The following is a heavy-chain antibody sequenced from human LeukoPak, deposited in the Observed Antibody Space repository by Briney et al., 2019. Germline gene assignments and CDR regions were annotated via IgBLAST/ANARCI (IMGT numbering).Heavy chain of an antibody. Sequence: PGGSLRLSCAASGFTFTSYAMSWIREAPGKGLEGVSAISGGGEDTYYPDSVKGRFTISRDNSKNTLYLQMNSLRAEDTAIYYCAKPRAMTTGVVRYFDLWGRGTLVTVSS. CDR2: ISGGGEDT. D-gene: IGHD1-1*01. CDR1: GFTFTSYA. CDR3: AKPRAMTTGVVRYFDL. J-gene: IGHJ2*01. V-gene: IGHV3-23*01.